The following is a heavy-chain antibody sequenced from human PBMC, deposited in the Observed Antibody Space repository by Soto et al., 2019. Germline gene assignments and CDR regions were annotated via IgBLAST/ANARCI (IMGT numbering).Heavy chain of an antibody. D-gene: IGHD6-19*01. J-gene: IGHJ4*02. CDR2: ISSSGSTI. CDR3: AREAVAGSKVDY. V-gene: IGHV3-11*01. CDR1: GFTFSDYY. Sequence: GGSLRLSCSASGFTFSDYYMSWIRQAPGKGLEWVSYISSSGSTIYYADTVKGRFTISRDNAKNSFYLQMNSLRAEDTAVYYCAREAVAGSKVDYWGQGTLVTVSS.